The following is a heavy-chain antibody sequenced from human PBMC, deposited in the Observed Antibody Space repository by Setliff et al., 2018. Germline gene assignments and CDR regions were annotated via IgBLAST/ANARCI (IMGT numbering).Heavy chain of an antibody. D-gene: IGHD3-22*01. Sequence: SVKVSCKASGGPLNSYSFSWVRQAPGQGLEWMGRIIPVLDITRYSQKFQGRVTITADKSTSTIYKDMSSLRSEDTAVYYCARDVFPYHYEGAFDIWGQGTMVTVSS. CDR1: GGPLNSYS. J-gene: IGHJ3*02. CDR3: ARDVFPYHYEGAFDI. CDR2: IIPVLDIT. V-gene: IGHV1-69*04.